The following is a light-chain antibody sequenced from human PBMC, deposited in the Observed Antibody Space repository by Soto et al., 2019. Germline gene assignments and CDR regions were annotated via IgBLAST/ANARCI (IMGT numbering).Light chain of an antibody. CDR2: AAS. Sequence: IQLTQSPSSLSASVGDRVTITCRASQDIAIYLAWYQQKPGEAPKLLIYAASTLYGGVPSRFSGSGSGTDFTLTISSLQPEDSATYYCQQYKSFPWTFGQGTKVDIK. J-gene: IGKJ1*01. CDR3: QQYKSFPWT. CDR1: QDIAIY. V-gene: IGKV1-9*01.